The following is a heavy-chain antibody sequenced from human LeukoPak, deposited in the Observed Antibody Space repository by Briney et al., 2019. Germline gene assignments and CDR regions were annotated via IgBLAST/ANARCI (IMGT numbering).Heavy chain of an antibody. Sequence: GGSLRLSCAASGFTFSNYWMSWVRRAPGKGLECVANINQDGSGKYYVDSVKGRFTISRDNAKNSLYLQMNSLRVDDTAVYYCAREGHPPGLLDPWGQGTLVTVSS. CDR3: AREGHPPGLLDP. J-gene: IGHJ5*02. CDR1: GFTFSNYW. V-gene: IGHV3-7*01. CDR2: INQDGSGK. D-gene: IGHD3-16*01.